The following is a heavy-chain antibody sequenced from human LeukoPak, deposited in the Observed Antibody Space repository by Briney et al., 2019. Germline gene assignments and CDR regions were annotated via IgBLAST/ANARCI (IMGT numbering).Heavy chain of an antibody. CDR2: MYYSGST. J-gene: IGHJ6*03. D-gene: IGHD3-22*01. Sequence: SETLSLTCTVSGGSLSRTSYYWGWIRQPPGKGLEWIGTMYYSGSTYYNPSLKSRVTISVDRSKNQFSLKVSSVTAADTAVYYCARHSPDYYDSSGYRYYYYYMDVWGKGTTVTVSS. CDR3: ARHSPDYYDSSGYRYYYYYMDV. CDR1: GGSLSRTSYY. V-gene: IGHV4-39*01.